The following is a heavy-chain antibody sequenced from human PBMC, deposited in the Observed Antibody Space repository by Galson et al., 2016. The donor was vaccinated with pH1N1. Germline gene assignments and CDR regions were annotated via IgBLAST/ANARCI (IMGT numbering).Heavy chain of an antibody. J-gene: IGHJ4*01. D-gene: IGHD7-27*01. CDR1: GYTFTREY. CDR2: IDPSNGGT. CDR3: IRDLGRLRDY. Sequence: SVKVSCKASGYTFTREYIHWVRQAPGQGLEWMGVIDPSNGGTTYSQNFQGLVTMTRDTSTNTVYMELSGLKSEDTAAYFCIRDLGRLRDYWGHGTLVTFSS. V-gene: IGHV1-46*01.